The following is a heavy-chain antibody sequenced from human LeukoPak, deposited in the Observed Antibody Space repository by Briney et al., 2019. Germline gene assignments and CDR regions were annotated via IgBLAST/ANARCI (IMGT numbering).Heavy chain of an antibody. CDR3: TRSYYYDSSGYRNDY. CDR2: IYSGGQT. D-gene: IGHD3-22*01. CDR1: GFTFSNYA. Sequence: GGSLRLSCAASGFTFSNYAMNWVRQAPGKGLEWVAVIYSGGQTYYADSAKGRFTISRDNSKNTLYLQMNSLRAEDTAMYYCTRSYYYDSSGYRNDYWGQGTLVTVSS. J-gene: IGHJ4*02. V-gene: IGHV3-53*01.